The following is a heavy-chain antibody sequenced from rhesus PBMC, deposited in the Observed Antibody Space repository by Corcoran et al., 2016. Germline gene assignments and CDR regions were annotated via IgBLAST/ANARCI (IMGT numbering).Heavy chain of an antibody. D-gene: IGHD6S26*01. J-gene: IGHJ4*01. Sequence: QVQLQESGPGLVKPSETLSLTCAVSGGSISGYWWAWIRQPPGKGLGWVGYIGGESGNTYYNPSLKRRVTISTDKSKNQFTLKLISRTAADTAGYYCARDDTGWSSFAYWGQGVLVTVSS. CDR3: ARDDTGWSSFAY. V-gene: IGHV4-165*01. CDR1: GGSISGYW. CDR2: IGGESGNT.